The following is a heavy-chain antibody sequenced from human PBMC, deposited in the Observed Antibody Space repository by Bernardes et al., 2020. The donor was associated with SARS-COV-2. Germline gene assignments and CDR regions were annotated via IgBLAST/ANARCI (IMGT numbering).Heavy chain of an antibody. CDR2: ISGSGGTT. D-gene: IGHD3-10*01. CDR3: ARGRGADTTTTIGL. J-gene: IGHJ4*02. V-gene: IGHV3-23*01. Sequence: GGSLRLSCTAPAFIFRDYAMSWVRQAPGKGLEWVSSISGSGGTTYHADSVKGRFTVSRDNSKNTLYLQMNSLRAEDTAVYYCARGRGADTTTTIGLWGQGTLVTVSS. CDR1: AFIFRDYA.